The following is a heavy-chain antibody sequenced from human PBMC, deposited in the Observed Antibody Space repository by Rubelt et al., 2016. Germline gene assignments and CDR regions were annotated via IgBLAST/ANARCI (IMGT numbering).Heavy chain of an antibody. J-gene: IGHJ4*02. V-gene: IGHV1-24*01. CDR2: FDPEAGET. CDR3: ATRSLWFGEIDRYFDY. Sequence: QVQLVQSGAEVKKPGASVKVSCKVSGLTLTKLSMHWVRQAPGTGLELMGSFDPEAGETIYAQKFQCRVTMTEDTSTDTAYMELSILRSEDTAVYYCATRSLWFGEIDRYFDYWGQGTLVTVSS. D-gene: IGHD3-10*01. CDR1: GLTLTKLS.